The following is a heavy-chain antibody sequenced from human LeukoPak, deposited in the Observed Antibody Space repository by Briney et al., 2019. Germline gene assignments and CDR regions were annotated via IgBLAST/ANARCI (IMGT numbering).Heavy chain of an antibody. CDR3: ARDRVVGGGSCYSAPNYYYYYGMDV. Sequence: GGSLRLSCAASGFTFSSYAMSWVRQAPGKGLEWVSAISGSGGSTYYADSVKGRFTISRDNAKNSLYLQMNSLRAEDTAVYYCARDRVVGGGSCYSAPNYYYYYGMDVWGQGTTVTVSS. CDR1: GFTFSSYA. D-gene: IGHD2-15*01. V-gene: IGHV3-23*01. CDR2: ISGSGGST. J-gene: IGHJ6*02.